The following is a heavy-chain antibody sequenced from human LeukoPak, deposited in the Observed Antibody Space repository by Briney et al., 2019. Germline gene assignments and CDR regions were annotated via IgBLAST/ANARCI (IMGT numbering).Heavy chain of an antibody. CDR1: GYTFTGYY. CDR2: INPNSGGT. Sequence: ASVKVSCKASGYTFTGYYMHWVRQAPGQGLEWMGWINPNSGGTNYAQKFQGRVTMTRDTSISTAYMELSRLRSDDTAVYYCARDHNDYSNARWFDPWGQGTLVTVSS. D-gene: IGHD4-11*01. J-gene: IGHJ5*02. CDR3: ARDHNDYSNARWFDP. V-gene: IGHV1-2*02.